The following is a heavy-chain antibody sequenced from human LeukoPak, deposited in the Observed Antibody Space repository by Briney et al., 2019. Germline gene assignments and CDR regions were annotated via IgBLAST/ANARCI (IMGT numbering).Heavy chain of an antibody. CDR3: ARAVRVITARPFDY. J-gene: IGHJ4*02. Sequence: GASVKVSCKASGYTFTGYYMHWVRQAPGQGLEWMGWINPNSGGTNYAQKFQGRVTMTRDTSISTAYMELGRLRSDDTAVYYCARAVRVITARPFDYWGQGTLVTVSS. CDR1: GYTFTGYY. D-gene: IGHD2-21*01. V-gene: IGHV1-2*02. CDR2: INPNSGGT.